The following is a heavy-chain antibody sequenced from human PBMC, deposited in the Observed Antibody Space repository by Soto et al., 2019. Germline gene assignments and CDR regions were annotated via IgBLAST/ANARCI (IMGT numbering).Heavy chain of an antibody. V-gene: IGHV4-59*12. CDR1: CGSISAYY. CDR2: VYYSGST. J-gene: IGHJ6*02. CDR3: ARARYGDFYYYTMDV. D-gene: IGHD4-17*01. Sequence: SETLSLTCSVSCGSISAYYWSWIRQPPGKGLEWIGYVYYSGSTSYTPSLKSRVIISVDTPKNQFSLRLSSVTAADTAVYYCARARYGDFYYYTMDVWGQGTTVTVSS.